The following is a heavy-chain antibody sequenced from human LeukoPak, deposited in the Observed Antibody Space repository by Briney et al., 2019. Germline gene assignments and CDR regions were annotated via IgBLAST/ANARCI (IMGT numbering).Heavy chain of an antibody. CDR2: ISAYNGNT. CDR3: ARVIRAAAAGTAYDY. J-gene: IGHJ4*02. V-gene: IGHV1-18*01. D-gene: IGHD6-13*01. CDR1: GYTFTSYG. Sequence: GASVKVSCKASGYTFTSYGISWVRQAPGQGLERMGWISAYNGNTNYAQKLQGRVTMTTDTSTSTAYMELRSLRSDDTAVYYCARVIRAAAAGTAYDYWGQGTLVTVSS.